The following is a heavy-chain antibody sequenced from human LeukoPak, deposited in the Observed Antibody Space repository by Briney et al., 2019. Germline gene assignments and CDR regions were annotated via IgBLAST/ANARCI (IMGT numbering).Heavy chain of an antibody. CDR1: GFTFSAAW. J-gene: IGHJ4*02. Sequence: GGSLRLSCAASGFTFSAAWMSWVRQAPGRGPEWVGLIGSNTEGGTSKYAAPVKGRFTISRDDSKNTLYLQMNSLKTEDTAVYYCTTMGSGYFDCWGQGALVTVSS. D-gene: IGHD3-10*01. CDR2: IGSNTEGGTS. V-gene: IGHV3-15*04. CDR3: TTMGSGYFDC.